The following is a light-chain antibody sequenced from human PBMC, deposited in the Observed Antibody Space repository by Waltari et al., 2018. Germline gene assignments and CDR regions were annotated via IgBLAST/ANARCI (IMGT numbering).Light chain of an antibody. CDR3: QQYYDWRRVT. Sequence: EIVMTQSPATLSVSPGERATLSCRASQSVSGNLAWYQQKPGQAPRLLIYGASTRATGIPARFSGSASGTEFTLTISSRQSEDSAVYYCQQYYDWRRVTFGQGTRLEIK. V-gene: IGKV3D-15*01. CDR1: QSVSGN. CDR2: GAS. J-gene: IGKJ5*01.